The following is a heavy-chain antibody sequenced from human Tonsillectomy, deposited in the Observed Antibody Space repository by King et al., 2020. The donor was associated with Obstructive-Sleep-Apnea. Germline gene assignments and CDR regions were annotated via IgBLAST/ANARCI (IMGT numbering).Heavy chain of an antibody. CDR1: GFIFSNYG. CDR3: GKSVGDVYSSACPDN. J-gene: IGHJ4*02. Sequence: QLVQSGGGVVQPGGSLRLSCTASGFIFSNYGMHWVRQAPGKGLGWVAFIRDDGTNRYYAESVKGRLTISRDNSKNTLYLQMSSLRAEDTAIYYCGKSVGDVYSSACPDNWGQGNLVSVSS. CDR2: IRDDGTNR. V-gene: IGHV3-30*02. D-gene: IGHD6-25*01.